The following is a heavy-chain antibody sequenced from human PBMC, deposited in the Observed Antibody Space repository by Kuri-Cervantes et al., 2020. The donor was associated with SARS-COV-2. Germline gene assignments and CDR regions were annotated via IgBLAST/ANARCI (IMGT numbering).Heavy chain of an antibody. Sequence: ASVKVSCKASGYTFTGYYMHWVRQAPGQGLEWMGWINPNSGGTNYAQKFQGWVTMTRDTSISTAYMELSRLRSDDTAVYYCARYFYYDSSGYYNAFDIWGQGTMVTVSS. CDR1: GYTFTGYY. CDR3: ARYFYYDSSGYYNAFDI. V-gene: IGHV1-2*04. D-gene: IGHD3-22*01. J-gene: IGHJ3*02. CDR2: INPNSGGT.